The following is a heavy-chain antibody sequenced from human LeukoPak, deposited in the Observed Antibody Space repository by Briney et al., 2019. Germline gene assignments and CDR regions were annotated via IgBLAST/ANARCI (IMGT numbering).Heavy chain of an antibody. D-gene: IGHD2-2*01. J-gene: IGHJ4*02. CDR1: GGTFSSYA. V-gene: IGHV1-69*13. Sequence: EASVKVSCKASGGTFSSYAISWVRQAPGQGLEWMGGIIPIFGTANYAQKFQGRVTITADESTSTAYMELSSLRSEDTAVYYCARDSTYCSSTSCYYDYWGQGTLVTVSS. CDR2: IIPIFGTA. CDR3: ARDSTYCSSTSCYYDY.